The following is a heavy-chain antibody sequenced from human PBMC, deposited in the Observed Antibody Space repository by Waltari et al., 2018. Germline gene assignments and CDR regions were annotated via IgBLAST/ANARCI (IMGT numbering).Heavy chain of an antibody. Sequence: QVQLQQWGAGLLKPSETLSLTRAVYGGSFSRYYWSWIRQPPGKGLEWIGEINHSGSTNYNPSLKSRVTISVDTSKNQFSLKLSSVTAADTAVYYCARRNVVVVAATFAFDIWGQGTMVTVSS. CDR3: ARRNVVVVAATFAFDI. D-gene: IGHD2-15*01. CDR1: GGSFSRYY. V-gene: IGHV4-34*01. J-gene: IGHJ3*02. CDR2: INHSGST.